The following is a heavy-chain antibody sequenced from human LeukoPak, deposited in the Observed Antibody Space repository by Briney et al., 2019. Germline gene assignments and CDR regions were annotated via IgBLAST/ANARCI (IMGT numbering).Heavy chain of an antibody. CDR2: ISSSGSTI. CDR3: ERGSWNDYGDYAPGGSGGYYFDY. J-gene: IGHJ4*02. V-gene: IGHV3-11*04. D-gene: IGHD4-17*01. Sequence: GGSLRLSCAASGFTFSDYYMSWIRQAPGKGLEWVSYISSSGSTIYYADSVKGRFTISRDNAKNSLYLQMNSLRAEDTAVYYCERGSWNDYGDYAPGGSGGYYFDYWGQGTLVTVSS. CDR1: GFTFSDYY.